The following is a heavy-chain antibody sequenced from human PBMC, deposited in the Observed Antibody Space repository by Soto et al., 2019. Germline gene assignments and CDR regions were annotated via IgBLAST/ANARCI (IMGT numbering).Heavy chain of an antibody. Sequence: EVQLVESGGGLVQPGGSLRLSCAASGFTFSDHSMDWVRQAPGKGLEWVGRSRNKANSYTTEYAASVKGRFTISRDDSKNSLFLQMNSLKTEDTALYYCVRPRYGSGRSDDYWGQGTLVTVSS. V-gene: IGHV3-72*01. J-gene: IGHJ4*02. D-gene: IGHD3-10*01. CDR1: GFTFSDHS. CDR3: VRPRYGSGRSDDY. CDR2: SRNKANSYTT.